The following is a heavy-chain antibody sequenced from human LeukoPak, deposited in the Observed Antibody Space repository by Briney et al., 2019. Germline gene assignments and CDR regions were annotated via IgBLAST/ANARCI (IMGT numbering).Heavy chain of an antibody. J-gene: IGHJ4*02. V-gene: IGHV3-23*01. Sequence: GGSLRLSCAASGFTFSSYAMSRVRQVPGKGLEWVSAISGSGGSTYYADSVKGRFTISRDNSKNTLYLQMNSLRAEDTAVYYCAKDLPYGSGTGWSYWGQGTLVTVSS. D-gene: IGHD3-10*01. CDR3: AKDLPYGSGTGWSY. CDR2: ISGSGGST. CDR1: GFTFSSYA.